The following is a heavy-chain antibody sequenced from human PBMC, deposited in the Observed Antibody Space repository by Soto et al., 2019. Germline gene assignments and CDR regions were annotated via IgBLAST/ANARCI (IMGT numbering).Heavy chain of an antibody. CDR3: ARVAYCGGDCGYFDY. D-gene: IGHD2-21*02. CDR2: INPSGGST. J-gene: IGHJ4*02. CDR1: GYTFTSYY. Sequence: GASVKVSCKASGYTFTSYYMHWVRQAPGQGLEWMGIINPSGGSTSYAQKFQGRVTMTRDTSTSTVYMELSSLRSEDTAVYYCARVAYCGGDCGYFDYWGQGTLVTVSS. V-gene: IGHV1-46*03.